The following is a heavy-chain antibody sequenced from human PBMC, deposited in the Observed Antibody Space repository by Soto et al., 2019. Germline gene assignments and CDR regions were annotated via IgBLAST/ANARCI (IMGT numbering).Heavy chain of an antibody. CDR3: ARDSAGDTATVDEDY. J-gene: IGHJ4*02. Sequence: GGSLRLSCAASGFTFSSYSMNWVRQAPGKGLEWVSSISSSSSYIYYADSVKGRFTISRDNAKNSLYLQMNSLRAEDTAVYYCARDSAGDTATVDEDYWGQGTLVTVSS. V-gene: IGHV3-21*01. CDR2: ISSSSSYI. CDR1: GFTFSSYS. D-gene: IGHD5-18*01.